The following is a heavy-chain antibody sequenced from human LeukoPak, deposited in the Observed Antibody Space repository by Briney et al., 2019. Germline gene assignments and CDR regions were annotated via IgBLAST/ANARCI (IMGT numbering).Heavy chain of an antibody. CDR1: GFTFSDVY. V-gene: IGHV3-15*01. CDR3: TRFPFSSDKAAN. D-gene: IGHD3-3*01. Sequence: GGSLRLFCAASGFTFSDVYMHWVRQAPGMGLEWVGRIKKKADGATPDYAAAVKGRFTISRDDSKNTLYLQMNSLVTEDTALYYCTRFPFSSDKAANWGQGTLVTLSS. J-gene: IGHJ4*02. CDR2: IKKKADGATP.